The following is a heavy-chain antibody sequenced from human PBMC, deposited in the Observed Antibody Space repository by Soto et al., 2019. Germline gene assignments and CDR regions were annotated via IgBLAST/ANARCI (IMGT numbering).Heavy chain of an antibody. CDR2: ISYDGSNK. J-gene: IGHJ6*02. CDR1: GFTFSSYG. CDR3: AKGLYGTVLAYYYYYGMDV. Sequence: QVQLVESGGGVVQPGRSLRLSCAASGFTFSSYGMHWVRQAPGKGLEWVAVISYDGSNKYYADSVKGRFTISRDNSKNTLYLQMNSLRAEDTAVYYCAKGLYGTVLAYYYYYGMDVWGQGTTVTVSS. V-gene: IGHV3-30*18. D-gene: IGHD2-8*02.